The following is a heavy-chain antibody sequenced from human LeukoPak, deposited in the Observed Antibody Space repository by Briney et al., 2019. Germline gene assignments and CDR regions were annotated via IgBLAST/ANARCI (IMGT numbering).Heavy chain of an antibody. D-gene: IGHD4-17*01. J-gene: IGHJ4*02. CDR3: AGHHDYGFDY. Sequence: SVKVSCKASGGTFSSYTISWVRQAPGQGLEWMGRIIPILGIANYAQKFQGRVTITADKPTSTAYMVLSSLRSEDTAVYYCAGHHDYGFDYWGQGTLVTVSS. CDR2: IIPILGIA. CDR1: GGTFSSYT. V-gene: IGHV1-69*02.